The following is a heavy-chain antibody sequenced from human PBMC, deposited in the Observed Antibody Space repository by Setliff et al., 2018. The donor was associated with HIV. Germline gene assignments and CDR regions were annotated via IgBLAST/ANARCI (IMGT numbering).Heavy chain of an antibody. CDR3: ARDTSLVRGRDY. CDR2: ISYSGNT. CDR1: GYSVSSGYY. V-gene: IGHV4-61*01. J-gene: IGHJ4*02. Sequence: SETLSLTCAVSGYSVSSGYYWGWIRQPPGKGLEWIAYISYSGNTKYNPSLESRVTISIDTSKNQFSLKLRSVTAADTAVYYCARDTSLVRGRDYWGQGTLVTVSS. D-gene: IGHD3-10*01.